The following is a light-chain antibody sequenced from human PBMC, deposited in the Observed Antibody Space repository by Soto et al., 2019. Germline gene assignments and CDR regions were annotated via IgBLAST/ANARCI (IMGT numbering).Light chain of an antibody. J-gene: IGKJ5*01. V-gene: IGKV3-15*01. CDR2: GSS. CDR1: QSVSSD. CDR3: KQYNDWPTIT. Sequence: EIVMTQSPATLSVPPGDRATLSCRASQSVSSDLAWYQQKPGQAPRLLIYGSSTRAIGIPARFSGSGSGTEFTLTIRGLQSEDFAIYYCKQYNDWPTITFGQGTRLEIK.